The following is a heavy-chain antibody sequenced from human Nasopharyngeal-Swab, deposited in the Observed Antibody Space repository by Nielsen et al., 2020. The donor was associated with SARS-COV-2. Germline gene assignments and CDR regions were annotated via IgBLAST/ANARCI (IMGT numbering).Heavy chain of an antibody. V-gene: IGHV1-69*13. CDR3: ARDGTTSQTSYYYYGMDV. Sequence: SVKVSCTASGGTFSSYAISWVRQAPGQGLEWMGGIIPIFGTANYAQKFQGRVTITADESTSTAYMELSSLRSEDTAVYYCARDGTTSQTSYYYYGMDVWGQGTTVTVSS. CDR2: IIPIFGTA. CDR1: GGTFSSYA. D-gene: IGHD4-17*01. J-gene: IGHJ6*02.